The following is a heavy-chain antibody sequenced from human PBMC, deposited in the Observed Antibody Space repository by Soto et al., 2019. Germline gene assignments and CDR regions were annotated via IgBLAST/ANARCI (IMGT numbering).Heavy chain of an antibody. CDR2: IGGRGGNA. D-gene: IGHD2-21*02. V-gene: IGHV3-23*01. Sequence: PGGSLRLSCAASGFSFIDYAINWVRQVPGRGLEYVAGIGGRGGNAFYADSMKGRFSISRDNSKSTVYLHMHNLRVDDSAMYYCAKARHSGDFAGSYDSWGQGTLVTVSS. CDR1: GFSFIDYA. J-gene: IGHJ5*02. CDR3: AKARHSGDFAGSYDS.